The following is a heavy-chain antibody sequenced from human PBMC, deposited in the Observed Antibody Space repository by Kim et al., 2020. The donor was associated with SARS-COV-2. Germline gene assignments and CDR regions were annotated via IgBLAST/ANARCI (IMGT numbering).Heavy chain of an antibody. V-gene: IGHV3-30*18. D-gene: IGHD3-10*02. J-gene: IGHJ6*02. CDR2: ISYDGSNK. Sequence: GGSLRLSCAASGFTFSSYGMHWVRQAPGKGLEWVAVISYDGSNKYYADSVKGRFTISRDNSKNTLYLQMNSLRAEDKAVYYCAKNFAAYVPGFYYYYGMDYWGQGTTVTVSS. CDR1: GFTFSSYG. CDR3: AKNFAAYVPGFYYYYGMDY.